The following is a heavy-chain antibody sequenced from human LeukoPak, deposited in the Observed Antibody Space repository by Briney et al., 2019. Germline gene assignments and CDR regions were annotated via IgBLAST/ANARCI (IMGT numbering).Heavy chain of an antibody. CDR3: TRRAVAGFYLNYYMEV. D-gene: IGHD6-19*01. J-gene: IGHJ6*03. V-gene: IGHV3-49*03. CDR1: GFTFGDYA. Sequence: GRSLRLSYTASGFTFGDYAMSWFRQAPGKGLEWVGFIRSKAYGGTTEYAASVKGRFTISRDDSKSIAYLQMNSLKTEDTAVYYCTRRAVAGFYLNYYMEVWGKGTTVTVSS. CDR2: IRSKAYGGTT.